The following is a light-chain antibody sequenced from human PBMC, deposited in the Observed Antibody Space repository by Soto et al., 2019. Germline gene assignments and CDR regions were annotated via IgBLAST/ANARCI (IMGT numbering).Light chain of an antibody. CDR3: HCYGSLPRT. J-gene: IGKJ1*01. Sequence: EILLTQSPGTLSLSPGEGATLSCRASQSISTSYLAWYQQKPGQAPRLLIHGASNRATDIPDRFSGAGSVTDFTLTISRLEPDDVAVYYCHCYGSLPRTFGQGTRVEVK. CDR2: GAS. V-gene: IGKV3-20*01. CDR1: QSISTSY.